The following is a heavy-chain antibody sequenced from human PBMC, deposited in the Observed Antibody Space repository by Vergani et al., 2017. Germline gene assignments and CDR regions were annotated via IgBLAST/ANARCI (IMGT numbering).Heavy chain of an antibody. CDR1: GYTFTSYD. J-gene: IGHJ2*01. CDR3: AGASMRYCGGGSCLWXFDL. Sequence: QVQLVQSGAEVKKPGASVKVSCKASGYTFTSYDINWVRQATGQGLEWMGWMNPNSGNTGYAQKFQGRVTMTRNTAXSTAYMELSSLRSEDTAVDYCAGASMRYCGGGSCLWXFDLWGRGTLVTVSA. D-gene: IGHD2-15*01. V-gene: IGHV1-8*01. CDR2: MNPNSGNT.